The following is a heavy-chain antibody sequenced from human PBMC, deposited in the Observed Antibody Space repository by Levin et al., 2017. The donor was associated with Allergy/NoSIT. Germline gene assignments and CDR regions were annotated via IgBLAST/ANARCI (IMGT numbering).Heavy chain of an antibody. CDR1: GGSVSSGTYY. D-gene: IGHD5/OR15-5a*01. Sequence: SETLSLTCAVSGGSVSSGTYYWSWIRRPPGKGLEWIGYINYRGGTKYNPSLESRVTISVDTSKNEFSLKVTSVTAADTAVYYCARNRIIVSGGNDYYYGMDVWGQGTTVTVSS. CDR2: INYRGGT. J-gene: IGHJ6*02. CDR3: ARNRIIVSGGNDYYYGMDV. V-gene: IGHV4-61*01.